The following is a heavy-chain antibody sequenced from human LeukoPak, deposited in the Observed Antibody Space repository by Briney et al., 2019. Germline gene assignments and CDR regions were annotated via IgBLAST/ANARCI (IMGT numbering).Heavy chain of an antibody. Sequence: ASVKVSCKVSGYTLTELSMHWVRQAPGKGLEWMGGFDPEDGETIYAQKFQGRVTMTEDTSTDIAYMELSSLRSEDTAVYYCATASPPLRFLEWLSPLHGMDVWGQGTTVTVSS. D-gene: IGHD3-3*01. CDR1: GYTLTELS. V-gene: IGHV1-24*01. CDR2: FDPEDGET. J-gene: IGHJ6*02. CDR3: ATASPPLRFLEWLSPLHGMDV.